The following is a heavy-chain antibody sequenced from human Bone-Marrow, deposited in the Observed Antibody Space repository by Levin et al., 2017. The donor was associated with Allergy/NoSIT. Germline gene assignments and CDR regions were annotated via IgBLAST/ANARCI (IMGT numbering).Heavy chain of an antibody. D-gene: IGHD5/OR15-5a*01. CDR2: LFSPHEK. CDR3: ARISVSTTYYGMDV. CDR1: GFALSHPRMS. V-gene: IGHV2-26*01. J-gene: IGHJ6*02. Sequence: PTETLALTCTVSGFALSHPRMSFLFLLPPPFPSLSFLSPLFSPHEKSYNSSLESRLTISQDTSKSQVVLIMTNMDPVDTATYYCARISVSTTYYGMDVWGQGTTVTVSS.